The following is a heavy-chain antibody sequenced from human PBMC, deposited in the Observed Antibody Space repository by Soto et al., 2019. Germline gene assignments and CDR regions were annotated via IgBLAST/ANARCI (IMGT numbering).Heavy chain of an antibody. CDR3: ARGYSSFWSHDHWFDP. D-gene: IGHD4-4*01. CDR2: ITLGGST. Sequence: PSETLSLTCAISCGSFSANHWNWLSQDPWQGLEWVGEITLGGSTNYSPSLKSRVSISVDEGKKQFSLEMTSVTAADTAVYYCARGYSSFWSHDHWFDPWGQGFLVTVSS. J-gene: IGHJ5*02. CDR1: CGSFSANH. V-gene: IGHV4-34*01.